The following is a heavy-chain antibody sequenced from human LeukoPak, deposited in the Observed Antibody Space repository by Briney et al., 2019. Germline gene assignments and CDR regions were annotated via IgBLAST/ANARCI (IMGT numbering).Heavy chain of an antibody. D-gene: IGHD2-2*01. CDR3: ASGTYRYCSSTSCYALDY. V-gene: IGHV4-31*03. Sequence: SETLSLTCSVSGGSISSGGSYWTWIRQLPGKGLEWIGYIWNSGNTDYNASLESRVTISVDTSKKQFSLKLTSVTAADTAVYYCASGTYRYCSSTSCYALDYWGQGTLVTVSS. CDR1: GGSISSGGSY. J-gene: IGHJ4*02. CDR2: IWNSGNT.